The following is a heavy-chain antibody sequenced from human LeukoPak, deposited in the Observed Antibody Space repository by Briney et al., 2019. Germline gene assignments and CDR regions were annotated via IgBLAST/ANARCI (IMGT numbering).Heavy chain of an antibody. Sequence: ASVKVSCKASGYTFTTHDINWVRQAPGQGLEWMGWMNPASGDTAYAQKFQGRVTITRDTSISTAYMELSSLRSEDTAVYYCARGIPSGSYFPSHFDYWGQGTLVTVSS. CDR3: ARGIPSGSYFPSHFDY. J-gene: IGHJ4*02. D-gene: IGHD1-26*01. CDR2: MNPASGDT. V-gene: IGHV1-8*03. CDR1: GYTFTTHD.